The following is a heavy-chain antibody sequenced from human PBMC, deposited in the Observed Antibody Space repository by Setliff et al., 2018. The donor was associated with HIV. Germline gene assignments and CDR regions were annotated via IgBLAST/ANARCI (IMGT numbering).Heavy chain of an antibody. D-gene: IGHD3-16*02. CDR1: GGSFSGYY. CDR2: INHRGST. CDR3: ARGSDYIWGNYRFPFDY. V-gene: IGHV4-34*01. Sequence: LSLTCAVYGGSFSGYYWSWIRQPPGKGLEWIGEINHRGSTNYNPSLKSRVTISVDTSKNQFSLKVTSVTAADTAVYYCARGSDYIWGNYRFPFDYWGQGTLVTVSS. J-gene: IGHJ4*02.